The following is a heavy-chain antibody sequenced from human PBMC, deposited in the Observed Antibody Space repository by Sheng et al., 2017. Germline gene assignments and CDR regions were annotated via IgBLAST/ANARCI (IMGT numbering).Heavy chain of an antibody. CDR3: ARGNWNYLSDY. Sequence: QVHLVQSGAQVKKPGSSVKVSCKASGGSFSTYAISWLRQAPGQGLEWMGGIIPSLGIANSAQRFQGRVTITADKSTSTAYMELSSLRSEDTAVYYCARGNWNYLSDYWGQGTLVTVSS. D-gene: IGHD1-7*01. CDR2: IIPSLGIA. J-gene: IGHJ4*02. V-gene: IGHV1-69*10. CDR1: GGSFSTYA.